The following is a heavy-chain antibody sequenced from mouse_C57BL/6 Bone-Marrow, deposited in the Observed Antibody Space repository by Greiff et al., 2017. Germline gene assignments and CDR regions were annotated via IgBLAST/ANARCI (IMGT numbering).Heavy chain of an antibody. CDR3: TTDYYGSSQYYYAMDY. D-gene: IGHD1-1*01. CDR1: GFNIKDDY. J-gene: IGHJ4*01. V-gene: IGHV14-4*01. Sequence: EVQLQQSGAELVRPGASVKLSCTASGFNIKDDYMHWVKQRPEQGLEWIGWIDPENGDTEYASKFQGKGTITADTSSNTAYLQLSSLTSEDTAVYYCTTDYYGSSQYYYAMDYWGQGTSVTVSS. CDR2: IDPENGDT.